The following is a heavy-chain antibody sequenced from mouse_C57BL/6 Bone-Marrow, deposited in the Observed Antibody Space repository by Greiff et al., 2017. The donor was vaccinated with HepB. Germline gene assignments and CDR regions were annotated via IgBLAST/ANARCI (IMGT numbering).Heavy chain of an antibody. CDR2: IYPGNSDT. Sequence: VQLQQSGTVLARPGASVKMSCKTSGYTFTSYWMHWVKQRPGQGLEWIGAIYPGNSDTSYNQKFKGKAKLTAVTSASTAYMELSSLTNEDSAVYYCTPNLLWYPFCDYWGQGTTLTVSS. CDR1: GYTFTSYW. V-gene: IGHV1-5*01. D-gene: IGHD2-1*01. J-gene: IGHJ2*01. CDR3: TPNLLWYPFCDY.